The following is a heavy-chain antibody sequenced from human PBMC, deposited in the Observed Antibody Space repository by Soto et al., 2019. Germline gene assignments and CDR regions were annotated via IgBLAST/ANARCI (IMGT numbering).Heavy chain of an antibody. CDR3: ARGGDAFNFGDF. V-gene: IGHV1-2*04. Sequence: QLVQSGAEMKRPGASVKVSCKASGYTFTDYHLHWVRQAPGHGLEWMGWINPNTGGRVYAEKFEDWVTMPTDTSITTAYLELARLKSDGTSIYYCARGGDAFNFGDFWGQGTLVTVSS. CDR2: INPNTGGR. J-gene: IGHJ4*02. CDR1: GYTFTDYH. D-gene: IGHD3-10*01.